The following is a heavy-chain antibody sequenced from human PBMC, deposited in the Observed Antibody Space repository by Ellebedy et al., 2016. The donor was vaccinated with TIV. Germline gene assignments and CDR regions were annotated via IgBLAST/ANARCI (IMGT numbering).Heavy chain of an antibody. CDR3: ARGFYGSGAGDY. D-gene: IGHD3-10*01. CDR1: GGSISSGDYY. CDR2: IYYSGST. Sequence: SETLSLXXTVSGGSISSGDYYWSWIRQPPGKGLEWIGYIYYSGSTYYNPSLKSRVTISVDTSKNQFSLKLSSVTAADTAVYYCARGFYGSGAGDYWGQGILVTVSS. J-gene: IGHJ4*02. V-gene: IGHV4-30-4*01.